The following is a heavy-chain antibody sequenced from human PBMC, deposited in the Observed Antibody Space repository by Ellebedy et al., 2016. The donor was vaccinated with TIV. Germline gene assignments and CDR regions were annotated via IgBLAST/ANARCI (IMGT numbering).Heavy chain of an antibody. V-gene: IGHV5-10-1*01. D-gene: IGHD6-13*01. J-gene: IGHJ6*02. CDR2: IDPSDSYT. Sequence: GESLKISXKGSGYSFTSYWISWVRQMPGKGLEWLGRIDPSDSYTNYSPSFQGHVTISADKSISTAYLQWSSLKASDTAMYYCASLGSSSWYRNGGLEYGMDVWGQGTTVTVSS. CDR1: GYSFTSYW. CDR3: ASLGSSSWYRNGGLEYGMDV.